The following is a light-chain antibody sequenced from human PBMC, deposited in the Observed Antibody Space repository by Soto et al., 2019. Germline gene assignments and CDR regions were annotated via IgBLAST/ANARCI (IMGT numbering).Light chain of an antibody. Sequence: EIVLTQSPATLSLSPGERATLSCRASQSVSSSYLAWYQQKPGQAPRLLIYGASSRATGIPDRFSGSGSGTDFTLSISRLGPEDCAVYYCQQYGSSPITFGQGTRLEIK. CDR3: QQYGSSPIT. CDR1: QSVSSSY. CDR2: GAS. J-gene: IGKJ5*01. V-gene: IGKV3-20*01.